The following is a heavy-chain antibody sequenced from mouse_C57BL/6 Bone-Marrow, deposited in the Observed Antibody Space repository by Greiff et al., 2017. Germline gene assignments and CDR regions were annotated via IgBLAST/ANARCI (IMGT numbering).Heavy chain of an antibody. CDR2: INPYNGDT. J-gene: IGHJ1*03. V-gene: IGHV1-20*01. CDR3: ARTTTVVPHWYFDV. D-gene: IGHD1-1*01. Sequence: EVMLVESGPELVQPGDSVKISCKASGYSFTGYFMNWVMQSHGKSLEWIGRINPYNGDTFYNQKFKGKATLTVDKSSSTAHMELRSLTSEDSAVYYCARTTTVVPHWYFDVWGTGTTVTVSS. CDR1: GYSFTGYF.